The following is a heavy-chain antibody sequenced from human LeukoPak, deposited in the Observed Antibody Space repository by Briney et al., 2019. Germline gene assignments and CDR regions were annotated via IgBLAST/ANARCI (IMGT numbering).Heavy chain of an antibody. CDR3: AELGITMIGGV. Sequence: AGGSLRLSCAVAGFTFNTYAMSWVRQAPGKGLEWVSYISSSGSTIYYADSVKGRFTISRDNAKNSLYLQMNSLRAEDTAVYYCAELGITMIGGVWGKGTTVTISS. J-gene: IGHJ6*04. D-gene: IGHD3-10*02. CDR1: GFTFNTYA. V-gene: IGHV3-48*03. CDR2: ISSSGSTI.